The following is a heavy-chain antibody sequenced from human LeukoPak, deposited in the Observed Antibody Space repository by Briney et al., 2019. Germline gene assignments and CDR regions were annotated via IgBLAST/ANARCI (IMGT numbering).Heavy chain of an antibody. Sequence: GGSLRLSCEASGFTFNTYAIYWVRQAPGKGLEWVSGICGSGGCTYYADSVKGRFNISRDNSKNTVYLQMNSLTADDTAVYYCAKTTVGYSSGRYPGWPADCWGQGTLVTVSS. V-gene: IGHV3-23*01. D-gene: IGHD6-19*01. CDR1: GFTFNTYA. CDR2: ICGSGGCT. CDR3: AKTTVGYSSGRYPGWPADC. J-gene: IGHJ4*02.